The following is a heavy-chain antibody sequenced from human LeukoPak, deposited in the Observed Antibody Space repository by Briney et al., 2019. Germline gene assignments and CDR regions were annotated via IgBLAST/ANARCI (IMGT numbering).Heavy chain of an antibody. CDR3: ARSGYSYGYGYYYYYMDV. CDR2: IYYSGRT. Sequence: SPSETLSLTCTVSGGSISSYYWSWVRQPPGKGLEWIGYIYYSGRTNYNPSLKSRVTISVDTSKNQFSLKLSSVTAADTAVYYCARSGYSYGYGYYYYYMDVWGKGTTVTVSS. V-gene: IGHV4-59*01. J-gene: IGHJ6*03. CDR1: GGSISSYY. D-gene: IGHD5-18*01.